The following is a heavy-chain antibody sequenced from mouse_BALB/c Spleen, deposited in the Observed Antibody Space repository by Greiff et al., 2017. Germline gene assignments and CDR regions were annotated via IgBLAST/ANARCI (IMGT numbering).Heavy chain of an antibody. J-gene: IGHJ3*01. Sequence: EVMLLESGPGLVKPSQSLSLTCTVTGYSITSDYAWNWLRQFPGNKLEWMGYISYSGSTSYNPSLKSRISITRDTSKNQFFLQLNSVTTEDTATYYCARSHYYGYDGFAYWGQGTLVTVSA. CDR2: ISYSGST. CDR3: ARSHYYGYDGFAY. V-gene: IGHV3-2*02. CDR1: GYSITSDYA. D-gene: IGHD1-2*01.